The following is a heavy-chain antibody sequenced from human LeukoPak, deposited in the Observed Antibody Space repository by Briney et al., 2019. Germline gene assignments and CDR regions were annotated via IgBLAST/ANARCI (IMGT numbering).Heavy chain of an antibody. CDR1: GFTFSTYA. J-gene: IGHJ6*03. D-gene: IGHD3-10*01. Sequence: GGSLRLSCAASGFTFSTYAMHWVRQAPGKGLEWVAVISYGGSSENYADSVKGRFTVSRDNSKSTLYLQMNSLTPDDTSVYYCVGYGSGSYYNYYMDVWGKGTTVTVSS. CDR2: ISYGGSSE. V-gene: IGHV3-30*04. CDR3: VGYGSGSYYNYYMDV.